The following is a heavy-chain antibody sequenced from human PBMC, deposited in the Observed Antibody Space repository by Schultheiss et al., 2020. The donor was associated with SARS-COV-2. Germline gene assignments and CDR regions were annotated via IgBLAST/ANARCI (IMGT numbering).Heavy chain of an antibody. D-gene: IGHD2-2*02. CDR2: INPNSGGT. V-gene: IGHV1-2*02. CDR1: GYTFTGYY. CDR3: ARGGIVVPAAIDFDY. Sequence: ASVKVSCKASGYTFTGYYMHWVRQAPGQGLEWMGWINPNSGGTNYAQKFQGRVTMTRDTSISTAYMELSRLRSDDTAVYYCARGGIVVPAAIDFDYWGQGTLVTVSS. J-gene: IGHJ4*02.